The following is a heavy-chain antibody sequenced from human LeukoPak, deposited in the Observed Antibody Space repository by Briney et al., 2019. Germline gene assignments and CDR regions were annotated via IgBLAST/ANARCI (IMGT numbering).Heavy chain of an antibody. V-gene: IGHV1-24*01. CDR3: ATGLMVRGVTVLDY. Sequence: GASVKVSCKVSGYTLTELSMHWVRQAPGKGLEWMGGFDPEDGETTYAQKFQGRVTMTEDTSTDTAYMELSSLRSEDTAVYYCATGLMVRGVTVLDYWGQGTLVTVSS. CDR2: FDPEDGET. CDR1: GYTLTELS. J-gene: IGHJ4*02. D-gene: IGHD3-10*01.